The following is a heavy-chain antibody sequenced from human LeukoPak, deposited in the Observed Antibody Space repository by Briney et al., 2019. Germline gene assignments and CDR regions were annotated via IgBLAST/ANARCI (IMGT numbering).Heavy chain of an antibody. CDR1: GFTFSGSA. J-gene: IGHJ6*03. CDR2: IRSKANSYAT. Sequence: GGSLRLSCAASGFTFSGSAMHWVRQASGKGLEWVGRIRSKANSYATVYAASVKGRFTISRDDSKNTAYLQMNSLRAEDTAVYFCARPTWTNYMDVWGKGTAVTISS. V-gene: IGHV3-73*01. D-gene: IGHD3/OR15-3a*01. CDR3: ARPTWTNYMDV.